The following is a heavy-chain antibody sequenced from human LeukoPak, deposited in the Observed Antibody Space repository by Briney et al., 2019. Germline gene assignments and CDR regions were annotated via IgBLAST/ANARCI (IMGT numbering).Heavy chain of an antibody. J-gene: IGHJ4*02. Sequence: GGSLRLSCAASGFIFSDYYMSWIRQAPGKGLEWVSYISSTSSYAAYADSVKGRFTISRDNAKNSLYLQMNSLRAEDTAVYFCAKATNTATGTPNLAIDYSGQGTLVTVPS. CDR1: GFIFSDYY. CDR2: ISSTSSYA. CDR3: AKATNTATGTPNLAIDY. D-gene: IGHD6-13*01. V-gene: IGHV3-11*05.